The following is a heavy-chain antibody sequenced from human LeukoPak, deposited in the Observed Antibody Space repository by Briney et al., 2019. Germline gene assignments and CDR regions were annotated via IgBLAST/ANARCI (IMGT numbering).Heavy chain of an antibody. CDR3: TRVNLRGSQYNWFDP. V-gene: IGHV1-69*08. D-gene: IGHD1-26*01. Sequence: SVKVSCKTSGGTFRSHIFSWVRQAPGQGLEWMGRITPVIDSAKYAQKFRDRLTITTDTSTGTAYMELSSLTPDDTALYYCTRVNLRGSQYNWFDPWGQGTLVIVSS. J-gene: IGHJ5*02. CDR1: GGTFRSHI. CDR2: ITPVIDSA.